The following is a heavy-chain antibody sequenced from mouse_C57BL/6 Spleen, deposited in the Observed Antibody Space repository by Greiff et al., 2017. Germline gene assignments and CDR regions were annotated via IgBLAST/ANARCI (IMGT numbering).Heavy chain of an antibody. CDR1: GFSLSAFGMG. Sequence: QVTLKVCGPGILQPSQTLSLTCSFSGFSLSAFGMGVGWIRQPSGKGLEWLAHIWWDDDKYDNPALKSRLTISKDTSKNQVILKIANVDTADTATYYCARIKRTGDYFDYWGQGTTLTVSS. CDR3: ARIKRTGDYFDY. J-gene: IGHJ2*01. V-gene: IGHV8-8*01. CDR2: IWWDDDK.